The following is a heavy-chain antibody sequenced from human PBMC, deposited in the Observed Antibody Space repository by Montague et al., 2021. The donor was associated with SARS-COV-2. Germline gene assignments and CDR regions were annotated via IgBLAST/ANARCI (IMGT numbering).Heavy chain of an antibody. CDR2: LNEDGSHT. V-gene: IGHV3-74*01. CDR1: EFIFSRYW. Sequence: SLRLSCAASEFIFSRYWMHWVRQISGKGLVWVSRLNEDGSHTTYADSVKGRFTISRDNARNTLYLQMNSLRVEDTAVYYCARDVGGRASYWGQGILVTVSS. CDR3: ARDVGGRASY. J-gene: IGHJ4*02. D-gene: IGHD1-26*01.